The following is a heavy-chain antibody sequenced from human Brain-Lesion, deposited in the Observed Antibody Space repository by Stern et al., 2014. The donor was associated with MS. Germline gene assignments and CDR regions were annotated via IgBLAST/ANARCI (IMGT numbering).Heavy chain of an antibody. CDR3: ARIFGGNFDN. V-gene: IGHV4-30-2*01. J-gene: IGHJ4*02. D-gene: IGHD4-23*01. CDR1: GGSISSGDYS. Sequence: VQLVESGSGLVKPSQTLSLTCAVSGGSISSGDYSWSWIRQPPGKSLEWIGYIVHSGSTYYNPSLKSRVSISVDRSKNQFSLKLISVTAADTAMYYCARIFGGNFDNWGQGTLVTVSS. CDR2: IVHSGST.